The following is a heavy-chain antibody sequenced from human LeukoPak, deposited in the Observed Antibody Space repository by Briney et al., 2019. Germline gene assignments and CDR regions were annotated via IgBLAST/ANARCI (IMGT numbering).Heavy chain of an antibody. CDR3: ARIERVMATIEPFIDY. J-gene: IGHJ4*02. Sequence: SETLSLTCTVSGGAISMGGYDFSWSRQHPGKCLELIGYIYYSGGTYYNPSCNKRVTISVDTSKNQFSLKLRSVTAAEPAVSYCARIERVMATIEPFIDYWGQGTLVTVSS. D-gene: IGHD5-24*01. CDR1: GGAISMGGYD. CDR2: IYYSGGT. V-gene: IGHV4-31*03.